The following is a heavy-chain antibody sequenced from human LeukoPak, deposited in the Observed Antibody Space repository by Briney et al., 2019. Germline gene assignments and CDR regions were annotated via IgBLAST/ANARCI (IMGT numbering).Heavy chain of an antibody. Sequence: GGSLRLSCAASGFTFSSYWMSWVRQAPGKGLEWVSAISGSGGSTYYADSVKGRFTISRDNSKNTLYLQMNSLRAEDTAVYYCAKDPLAYCGGDCYSDYWGQGTLVTVSS. D-gene: IGHD2-21*02. J-gene: IGHJ4*02. CDR1: GFTFSSYW. CDR3: AKDPLAYCGGDCYSDY. CDR2: ISGSGGST. V-gene: IGHV3-23*01.